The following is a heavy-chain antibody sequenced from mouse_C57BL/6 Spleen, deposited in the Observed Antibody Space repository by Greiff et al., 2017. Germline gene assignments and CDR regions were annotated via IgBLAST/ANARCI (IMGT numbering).Heavy chain of an antibody. Sequence: QVQLQQPGAVLVRPGSSVKLSCKASGYTFTSYWMHWVKQRPIQGLEWIGNIDPSDSETHYNQKFKDKATLTVDKSSSTAYMQLSSLTSEDSAVYYCARAGSSSNFDYWGQGTTLTVSS. CDR3: ARAGSSSNFDY. J-gene: IGHJ2*01. V-gene: IGHV1-52*01. CDR1: GYTFTSYW. D-gene: IGHD1-1*01. CDR2: IDPSDSET.